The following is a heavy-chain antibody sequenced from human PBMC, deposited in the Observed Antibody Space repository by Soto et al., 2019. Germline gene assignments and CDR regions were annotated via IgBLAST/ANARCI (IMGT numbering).Heavy chain of an antibody. D-gene: IGHD4-17*01. CDR2: IYNSGAP. CDR3: ARVGAVTINLDS. V-gene: IGHV4-31*03. J-gene: IGHJ4*02. Sequence: QVQLQESGPGLVKPSQTLSLTCTVSGGSISSDGYYWSWIRQHPGRGLEWIAYIYNSGAPYYNPSLQSRVAMSLDTSKNQFSLKLNSVTVADTAVYYCARVGAVTINLDSWGQGALVTVSS. CDR1: GGSISSDGYY.